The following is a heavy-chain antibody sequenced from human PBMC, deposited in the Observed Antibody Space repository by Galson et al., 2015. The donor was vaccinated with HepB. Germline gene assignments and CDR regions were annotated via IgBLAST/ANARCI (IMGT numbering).Heavy chain of an antibody. V-gene: IGHV3-30*18. CDR2: ISYDAYDK. CDR1: GFTFTMYA. J-gene: IGHJ3*02. D-gene: IGHD1-26*01. CDR3: AKVSPHSGSYSATSDAFDI. Sequence: SLRLSCAASGFTFTMYAIHWVRQAPGKGLEWVAAISYDAYDKYYADSVTGRFTISRDNSKNTLYLQMNSLRPEDTAVYYCAKVSPHSGSYSATSDAFDIWGQGTVVTVSS.